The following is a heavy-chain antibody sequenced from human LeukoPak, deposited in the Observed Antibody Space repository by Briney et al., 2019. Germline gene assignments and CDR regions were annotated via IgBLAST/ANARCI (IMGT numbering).Heavy chain of an antibody. CDR3: ARVAKSSSRGLDY. D-gene: IGHD6-13*01. CDR1: GGSISSYY. CDR2: IYYSGST. J-gene: IGHJ4*02. V-gene: IGHV4-59*08. Sequence: SETLSLTCTVSGGSISSYYWSWIRQPPGKGLEWIGYIYYSGSTNYNPSLKSRVTISVDTSKNQFSLKLSSVTAADTAVYYCARVAKSSSRGLDYWGQGTLVTVSS.